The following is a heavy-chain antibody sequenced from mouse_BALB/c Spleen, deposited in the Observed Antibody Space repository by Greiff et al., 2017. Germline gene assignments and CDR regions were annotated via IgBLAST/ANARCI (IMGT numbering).Heavy chain of an antibody. CDR3: ATYGHAFDY. D-gene: IGHD1-1*02. CDR2: ISSGGSYT. J-gene: IGHJ2*01. Sequence: EVKLLESGGGLVKPGGSLKLSCAASGFTFSSYAMSWVRQSPEKRLEWVAEISSGGSYTYYPDTVTGRFTISRDNAKNTLYLEMSSLRSEDTAMYYCATYGHAFDYWGQGTTLTVSS. V-gene: IGHV5-9-4*01. CDR1: GFTFSSYA.